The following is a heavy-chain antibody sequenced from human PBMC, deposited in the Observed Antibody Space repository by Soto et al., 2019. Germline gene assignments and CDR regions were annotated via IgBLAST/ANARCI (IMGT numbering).Heavy chain of an antibody. CDR2: ISSGSVYI. CDR3: ESYDAFKALDL. D-gene: IGHD5-12*01. Sequence: GCSLRLSCAASGFTFNSYSVNWVRQAPGKGLEWVASISSGSVYIDFADSVKGRFTISRDDVTNSVSLQMDSLRVEDTGIYYCESYDAFKALDLWGQGTMVTVSS. CDR1: GFTFNSYS. J-gene: IGHJ3*01. V-gene: IGHV3-21*06.